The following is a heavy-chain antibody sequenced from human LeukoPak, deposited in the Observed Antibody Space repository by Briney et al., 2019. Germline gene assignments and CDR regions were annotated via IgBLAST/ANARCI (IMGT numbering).Heavy chain of an antibody. D-gene: IGHD2-2*01. Sequence: GRSLRLSCAASGFTFSDYYMSWIRQAPGKGLEWVSYISSSSYTNYADSVKGRFTISRDNAKNSLYLQMDSLRAEDTAVYYCARYCSSTTCYDYWGQGTLVTVSS. CDR2: ISSSSYT. J-gene: IGHJ4*02. CDR3: ARYCSSTTCYDY. V-gene: IGHV3-11*03. CDR1: GFTFSDYY.